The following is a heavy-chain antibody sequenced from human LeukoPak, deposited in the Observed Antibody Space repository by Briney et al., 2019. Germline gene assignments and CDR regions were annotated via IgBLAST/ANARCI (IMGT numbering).Heavy chain of an antibody. CDR2: IYYSGST. Sequence: SETLSLTCTVSGGSISSGGYYWSWIRQHPGKGLEWIGYIYYSGSTYYNPSLKSRVTISVDTSKNQFSLKLSSVTAADTAVYYCARDARGSWYGFDYWGQGTLVTVSS. J-gene: IGHJ4*02. D-gene: IGHD6-13*01. V-gene: IGHV4-31*03. CDR1: GGSISSGGYY. CDR3: ARDARGSWYGFDY.